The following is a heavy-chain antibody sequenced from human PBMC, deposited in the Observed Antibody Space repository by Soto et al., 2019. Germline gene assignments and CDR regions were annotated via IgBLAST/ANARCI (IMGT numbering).Heavy chain of an antibody. J-gene: IGHJ4*02. D-gene: IGHD3-10*01. V-gene: IGHV2-5*01. CDR1: GFSLSTSGVG. Sequence: QITLKESGPTLVNPTQTLTLTCTFSGFSLSTSGVGVGWIRQPPGKALEWLALIYWNDDKRYSPSLKSRLTITKDTSKNQVVLTMTNMDPVDTATYYCARIYRGAKTPHFDYWGQGTLVTVSS. CDR3: ARIYRGAKTPHFDY. CDR2: IYWNDDK.